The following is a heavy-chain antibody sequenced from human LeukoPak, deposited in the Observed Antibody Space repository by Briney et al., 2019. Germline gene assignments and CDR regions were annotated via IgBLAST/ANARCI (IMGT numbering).Heavy chain of an antibody. D-gene: IGHD5-18*01. J-gene: IGHJ6*02. Sequence: TSETLSLTCAVYGVSFSGYYWSWVRQPPGKGLEGVGEINHSGSTNYNPSRKSRVTISVDTSKIHFSLNLTSVTAADTAVYYCARFRRNSGYSYGRTPHYYYYGMDVWGQGTTVTVSS. CDR2: INHSGST. CDR1: GVSFSGYY. CDR3: ARFRRNSGYSYGRTPHYYYYGMDV. V-gene: IGHV4-34*01.